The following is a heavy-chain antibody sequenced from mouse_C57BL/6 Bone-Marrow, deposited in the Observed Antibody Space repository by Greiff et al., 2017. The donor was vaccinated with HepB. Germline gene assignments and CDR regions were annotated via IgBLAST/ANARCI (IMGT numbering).Heavy chain of an antibody. D-gene: IGHD1-1*01. J-gene: IGHJ1*03. Sequence: VQGVESGAELARPGASVKLSCKASGYTFTSYGISWVKQRTGQGLEWIGEIYPRSGNTYYNEKFKGKATLTADKSSSTAYMELRSLTSEDSAVYFCARNDYDVSSPHWYFDVGGTGTTVTVSA. CDR2: IYPRSGNT. V-gene: IGHV1-81*01. CDR1: GYTFTSYG. CDR3: ARNDYDVSSPHWYFDV.